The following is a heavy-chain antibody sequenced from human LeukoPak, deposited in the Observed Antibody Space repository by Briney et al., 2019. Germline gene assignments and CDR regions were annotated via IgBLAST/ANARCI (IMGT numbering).Heavy chain of an antibody. D-gene: IGHD1-26*01. Sequence: SVKVSCKASGGTFSSYAISWVRQAPGQGLEWMGGIIPIFGTANYAQKFQGRVTITTDESTSTAYMELSSLRSEDTAVYYCASLEGPVGATSLYPFDYWGQGTLVTVSS. CDR2: IIPIFGTA. CDR1: GGTFSSYA. J-gene: IGHJ4*02. V-gene: IGHV1-69*05. CDR3: ASLEGPVGATSLYPFDY.